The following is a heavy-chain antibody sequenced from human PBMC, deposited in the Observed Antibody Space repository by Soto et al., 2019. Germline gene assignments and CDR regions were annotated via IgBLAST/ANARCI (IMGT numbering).Heavy chain of an antibody. CDR3: ARDSAGFGVGHRYYYYGMDV. D-gene: IGHD3-10*01. CDR2: INPNSGNT. CDR1: GYTFTNYG. J-gene: IGHJ6*02. Sequence: ASVKVFCKASGYTFTNYGITWVRQAPGQGLEWMGWINPNSGNTHYTQKFQGRVTMTRDTSTSTAYMELSRLRSDDTAVYYCARDSAGFGVGHRYYYYGMDVWGQGTTVTVSS. V-gene: IGHV1-18*01.